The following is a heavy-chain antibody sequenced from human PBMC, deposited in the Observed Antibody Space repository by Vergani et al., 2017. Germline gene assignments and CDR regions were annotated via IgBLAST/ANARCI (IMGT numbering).Heavy chain of an antibody. CDR3: ARDRGWNDPFDAFDI. J-gene: IGHJ3*02. CDR1: GFTFSSYS. D-gene: IGHD1-1*01. Sequence: EVQLVESGGGLVQPGGSLRLSCAASGFTFSSYSMNWVRQAPGKGLEWVSYISSSSSTIYYADSVKGRFTISRDNAKNSLYLQMNSLRAEDTAVYYCARDRGWNDPFDAFDIWSQGTMVTVSS. CDR2: ISSSSSTI. V-gene: IGHV3-48*01.